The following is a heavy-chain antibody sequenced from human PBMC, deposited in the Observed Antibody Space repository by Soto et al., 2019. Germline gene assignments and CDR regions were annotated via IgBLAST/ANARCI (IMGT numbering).Heavy chain of an antibody. CDR3: ARGPPANRLDGGYVYYYGMDV. CDR2: INHSGST. V-gene: IGHV4-34*01. D-gene: IGHD5-12*01. CDR1: GGSFSGYY. Sequence: SETLSLTCAVYGGSFSGYYWSWIRQPPGKGLEWIGEINHSGSTNYNPSLKSRVTISVDTSKNQFSLKLSSVTAADTAVYYCARGPPANRLDGGYVYYYGMDVWGQGTTVTVSS. J-gene: IGHJ6*02.